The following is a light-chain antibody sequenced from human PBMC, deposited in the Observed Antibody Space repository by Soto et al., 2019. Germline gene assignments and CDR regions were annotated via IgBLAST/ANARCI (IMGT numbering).Light chain of an antibody. Sequence: QSALTQPASVSGSPGQSITISCTGTSGDVGGYNYVTWYQQHPGKAPKLMIYEVSNRPSGVSNRFSGSKSGNTASLTISVLQAEDAADYYCSSYTSSSTLVFGGGTKLTVL. CDR1: SGDVGGYNY. CDR3: SSYTSSSTLV. CDR2: EVS. V-gene: IGLV2-14*01. J-gene: IGLJ2*01.